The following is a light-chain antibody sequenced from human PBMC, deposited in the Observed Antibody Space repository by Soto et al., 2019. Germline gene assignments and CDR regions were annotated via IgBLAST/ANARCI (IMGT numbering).Light chain of an antibody. Sequence: HSPSTVSATIKDRVTITCRASQSISSWLAWYQQKPGKAPKLLIYKASTLESGVPSNFSGSGSGTEFTLTISSLQPEDFATYYCQQYNSYPWTFGQGAKV. V-gene: IGKV1-5*03. J-gene: IGKJ1*01. CDR1: QSISSW. CDR3: QQYNSYPWT. CDR2: KAS.